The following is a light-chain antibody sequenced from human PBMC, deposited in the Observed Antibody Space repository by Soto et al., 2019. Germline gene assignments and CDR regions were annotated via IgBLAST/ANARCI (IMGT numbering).Light chain of an antibody. CDR2: DAS. Sequence: EIVMTQSPATLSVSPGERATLSCRASQSVSSNLAWYQQKPGQAPRLLIYDASTRATGIPARFSGSGSGTEFTLTISSLQSEDFAVYYCQQYNNWPITFGQGTRLE. V-gene: IGKV3D-15*01. J-gene: IGKJ5*01. CDR3: QQYNNWPIT. CDR1: QSVSSN.